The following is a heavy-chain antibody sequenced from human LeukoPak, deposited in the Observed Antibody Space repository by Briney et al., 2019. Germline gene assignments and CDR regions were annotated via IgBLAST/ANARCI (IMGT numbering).Heavy chain of an antibody. V-gene: IGHV1-2*06. Sequence: ASVKVSCKASGYTFTGYYMHWVRQAPGQGLEWMGRINPNSGGTNYAQKFQGRVTMTRDTSISTAYMELSRLRSDDTAVYYCARVYSSGWYAFDYWGQGTLVTVSS. CDR1: GYTFTGYY. D-gene: IGHD6-19*01. CDR3: ARVYSSGWYAFDY. CDR2: INPNSGGT. J-gene: IGHJ4*02.